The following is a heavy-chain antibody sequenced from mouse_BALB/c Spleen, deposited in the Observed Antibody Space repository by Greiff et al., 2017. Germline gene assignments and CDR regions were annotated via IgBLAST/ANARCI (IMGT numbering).Heavy chain of an antibody. Sequence: VQLQQSGAELVRPGSSVKISCKASGYAFSSYWMNWVKQRPGQGLEWIGQIYPGDGDTNYNGKFKGKATLTADKSSSTAYMQLSSLTSEDSAVYFCARESGNYDAMDYWGQGTSVTVSS. CDR3: ARESGNYDAMDY. CDR2: IYPGDGDT. J-gene: IGHJ4*01. D-gene: IGHD2-1*01. V-gene: IGHV1-80*01. CDR1: GYAFSSYW.